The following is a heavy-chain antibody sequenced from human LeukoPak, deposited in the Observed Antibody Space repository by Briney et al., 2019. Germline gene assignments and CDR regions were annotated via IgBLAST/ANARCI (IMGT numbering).Heavy chain of an antibody. D-gene: IGHD1-14*01. CDR1: GFTFSSYG. V-gene: IGHV3-30*03. J-gene: IGHJ4*02. CDR3: ARGNPFEGGYYFDY. CDR2: ISYDGSNK. Sequence: GGSLRLSCAASGFTFSSYGMHWVRQAPGKGLEWVAVISYDGSNKYYADSVKGRFTISRDNAKNSLYLQMNSLRAEDTAVYYCARGNPFEGGYYFDYWGQGTLVTASS.